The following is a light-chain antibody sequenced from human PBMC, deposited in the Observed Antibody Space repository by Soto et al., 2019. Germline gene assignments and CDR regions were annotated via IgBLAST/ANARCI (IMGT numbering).Light chain of an antibody. V-gene: IGKV1-39*01. CDR1: ETITEF. J-gene: IGKJ4*01. CDR3: QHKFSPCVT. Sequence: DIQMTQSPPSLSASVGDRVTITCRASETITEFLNWYQLKPGKAPKLLIYSASNLPPGVPSRFSGSGYGTDFTLTRSGLHHEDSATYYCQHKFSPCVTFCAGPKVE. CDR2: SAS.